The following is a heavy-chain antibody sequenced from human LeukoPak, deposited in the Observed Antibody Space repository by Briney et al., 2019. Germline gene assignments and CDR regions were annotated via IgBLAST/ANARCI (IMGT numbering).Heavy chain of an antibody. CDR1: GYTFTSYG. Sequence: ASVKVSCKASGYTFTSYGISWVQQAPGQGLEWMGWISAYNGNTNYAQKLQGRVTMTTDTSTSTAYMELRSLRSDDTAVYYCARLSWTTVTTSIWWFDPWGQGTLVTVSS. V-gene: IGHV1-18*01. D-gene: IGHD4-11*01. CDR3: ARLSWTTVTTSIWWFDP. CDR2: ISAYNGNT. J-gene: IGHJ5*02.